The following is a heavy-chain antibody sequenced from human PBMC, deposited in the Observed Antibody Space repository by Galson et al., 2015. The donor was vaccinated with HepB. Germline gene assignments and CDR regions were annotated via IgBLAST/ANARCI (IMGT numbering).Heavy chain of an antibody. CDR1: GFTFSSYW. D-gene: IGHD3-10*01. CDR2: IKQDGSEK. V-gene: IGHV3-7*03. Sequence: SLRLSCAASGFTFSSYWMSWVRQAPGKGLEWVANIKQDGSEKYYVDSVKGRFTISRDNAKNSLYLQMNSLRAEDTAVYYCARKPYGSGSYYYFDSWGQGALVIASS. CDR3: ARKPYGSGSYYYFDS. J-gene: IGHJ4*02.